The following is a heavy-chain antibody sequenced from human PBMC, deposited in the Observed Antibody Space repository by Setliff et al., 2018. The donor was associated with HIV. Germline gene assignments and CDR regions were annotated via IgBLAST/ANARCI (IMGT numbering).Heavy chain of an antibody. Sequence: PSETLSLTCNVSGDSISSHYWSWIRQPPGKGLEWIGTIYYSGNTISNPSLKSRVTISVDTSKNQFSLNLNSVTAADTAVYYCAVVRGANFWGQGALVTVSS. CDR3: AVVRGANF. D-gene: IGHD3-10*01. CDR1: GDSISSHY. CDR2: IYYSGNT. V-gene: IGHV4-59*11. J-gene: IGHJ4*02.